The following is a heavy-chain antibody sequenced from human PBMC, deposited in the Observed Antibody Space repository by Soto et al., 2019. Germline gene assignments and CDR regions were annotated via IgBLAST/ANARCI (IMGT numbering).Heavy chain of an antibody. CDR2: ISGSGGST. D-gene: IGHD3-22*01. CDR1: GFTFSSYA. Sequence: EVQLLESGGGLVQPGGSLRLSCAASGFTFSSYAMSWVRQAPGKGLEWVAAISGSGGSTYYADSVKGRFTISRDNSKNTLYLQMNSLRAEDTAVYYCAKVILDDSSGYSGFDYWGQGTLVTVSS. CDR3: AKVILDDSSGYSGFDY. J-gene: IGHJ4*02. V-gene: IGHV3-23*01.